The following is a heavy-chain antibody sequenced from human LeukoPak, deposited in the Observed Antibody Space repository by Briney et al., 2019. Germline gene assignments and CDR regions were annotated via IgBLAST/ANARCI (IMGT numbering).Heavy chain of an antibody. CDR3: ARAKWDY. V-gene: IGHV3-7*05. CDR1: GFTSSSYS. CDR2: IRQDGSEK. Sequence: GGPLRLSCAASGFTSSSYSMRWVRQAPGKGLKSVANIRQDGSEKYYVDSVKGRFTISRDNAKNSLYLQMNSQRAEDTAVYYCARAKWDYWGQGTLVTVSS. D-gene: IGHD2-8*01. J-gene: IGHJ4*02.